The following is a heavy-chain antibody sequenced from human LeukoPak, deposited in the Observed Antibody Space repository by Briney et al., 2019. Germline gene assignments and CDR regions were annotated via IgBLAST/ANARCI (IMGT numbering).Heavy chain of an antibody. J-gene: IGHJ3*02. D-gene: IGHD4-23*01. Sequence: GESLKISCKGSGYSFTCYWIGWVRQMPGKGLEWMGIIYPGDSDTRYSPSFQGQVTISADKSISTAYLQWSSLKASDTAMYYCARQDTVVKRAFDIWGQGTMVTVSS. CDR2: IYPGDSDT. CDR1: GYSFTCYW. V-gene: IGHV5-51*01. CDR3: ARQDTVVKRAFDI.